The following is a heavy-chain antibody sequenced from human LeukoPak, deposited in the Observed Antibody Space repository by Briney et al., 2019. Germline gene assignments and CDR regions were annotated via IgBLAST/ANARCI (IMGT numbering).Heavy chain of an antibody. CDR2: IYYSGST. CDR3: ARAVLYYDFWSGYPDHYYYYYYMDV. Sequence: PSETLSLTCTVSGGSISSYYWSWIRQPPGKGLEWIGYIYYSGSTNYNPSLKSRVTISVDTSKNQFSLKLSSVTAADTAVYYCARAVLYYDFWSGYPDHYYYYYYMDVWGKGTTVTVSS. J-gene: IGHJ6*03. CDR1: GGSISSYY. D-gene: IGHD3-3*01. V-gene: IGHV4-59*01.